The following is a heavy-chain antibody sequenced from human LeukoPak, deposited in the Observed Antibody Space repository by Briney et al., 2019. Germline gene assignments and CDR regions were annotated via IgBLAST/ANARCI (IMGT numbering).Heavy chain of an antibody. V-gene: IGHV3-23*01. CDR3: AKSSGGSCYSVADY. CDR1: RFTFSSYA. CDR2: ICGTSYNT. J-gene: IGHJ4*02. D-gene: IGHD2-15*01. Sequence: PGGSLRLSCAASRFTFSSYAMSWVRQAPGKGLEWVSGICGTSYNTYYADSVKGRFTISRDNSKNTLYLQMNSLRAEDTAVYYCAKSSGGSCYSVADYWGQGTLVTVSS.